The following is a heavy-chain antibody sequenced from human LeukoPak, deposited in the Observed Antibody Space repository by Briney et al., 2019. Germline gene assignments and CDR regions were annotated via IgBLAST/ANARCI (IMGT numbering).Heavy chain of an antibody. CDR2: INPSGGST. CDR1: GYTFTSYY. J-gene: IGHJ4*02. D-gene: IGHD6-25*01. CDR3: ARGFIAAGAHFDY. V-gene: IGHV1-46*01. Sequence: PGRSLRLSCAASGYTFTSYYMHWVRQAPGQGLEWMGIINPSGGSTSYAQKFQGRVTMTRDTSTSTVYMELSSLRSEDTAVYYCARGFIAAGAHFDYWGQGTLVTVSS.